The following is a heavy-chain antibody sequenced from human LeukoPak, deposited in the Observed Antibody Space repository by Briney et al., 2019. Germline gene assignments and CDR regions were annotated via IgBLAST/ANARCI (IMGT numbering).Heavy chain of an antibody. CDR1: GGTFSSYA. V-gene: IGHV1-69*01. D-gene: IGHD1-20*01. Sequence: SVKVSCKASGGTFSSYATSWVQQAPGQGLEWMGGIIPIFGTANYAQKFQGRVTITADESTSTAYMELSSLRSEDTAVYYCARDRRPDITGTTYYYYMDVWGKGTTVTVSS. CDR2: IIPIFGTA. J-gene: IGHJ6*03. CDR3: ARDRRPDITGTTYYYYMDV.